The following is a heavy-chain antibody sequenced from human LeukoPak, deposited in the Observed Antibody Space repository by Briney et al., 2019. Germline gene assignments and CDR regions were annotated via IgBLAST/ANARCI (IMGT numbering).Heavy chain of an antibody. CDR1: GRSINTYY. J-gene: IGHJ4*02. V-gene: IGHV4-59*01. CDR3: ARVAIESLPPHPDY. Sequence: PSETLSLTCTVSGRSINTYYSSCIRQPPEKGLEWIGYIYYSGTTNYHPSLKSRVTLSLDPSKNDFSLKLRTVTAADTAIYYCARVAIESLPPHPDYWGQGTLVIVSS. CDR2: IYYSGTT. D-gene: IGHD2-21*01.